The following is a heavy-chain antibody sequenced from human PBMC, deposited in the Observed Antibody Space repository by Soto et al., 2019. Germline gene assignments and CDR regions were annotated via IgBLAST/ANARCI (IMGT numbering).Heavy chain of an antibody. CDR3: VRGETYHGLDI. J-gene: IGHJ3*02. CDR1: GYSFTTYY. D-gene: IGHD2-2*01. V-gene: IGHV1-2*07. CDR2: IIPNSGGA. Sequence: ASVRVSCKASGYSFTTYYIHWVRQAPGQWLEWMGWIIPNSGGANYAHRFRGRITITRDTSISTAYLEVSRLKYDDTAMYYCVRGETYHGLDIWAQGTLVPVSS.